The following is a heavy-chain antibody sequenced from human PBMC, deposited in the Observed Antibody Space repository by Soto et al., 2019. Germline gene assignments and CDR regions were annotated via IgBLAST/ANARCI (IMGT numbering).Heavy chain of an antibody. J-gene: IGHJ3*02. Sequence: QVQLQESGPGLVKPSQTLSLTCTVSGDSISSGGYYWNWIRQHPGKGLEWIGYIYNSGNTYYNPSLRSRVTISVDTSKNQFSLKLTSVTAADTALYYCARRGAAANDPFVIWGQGTVVTVSS. V-gene: IGHV4-31*03. CDR3: ARRGAAANDPFVI. D-gene: IGHD6-13*01. CDR1: GDSISSGGYY. CDR2: IYNSGNT.